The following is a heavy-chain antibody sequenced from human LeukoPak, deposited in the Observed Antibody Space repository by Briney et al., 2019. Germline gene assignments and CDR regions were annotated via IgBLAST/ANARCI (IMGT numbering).Heavy chain of an antibody. V-gene: IGHV3-69-1*01. D-gene: IGHD6-19*01. J-gene: IGHJ5*02. CDR2: IGGDGIA. CDR3: AKDNSIAVAGTDNWFDP. Sequence: GGSLRLSCVASGFTFTDHPMNWVRQAPGKGLEWISYIGGDGIAFYADSVKGRFTASKDDARKSMYLQMNSLRVEDTAVYYCAKDNSIAVAGTDNWFDPWGQGTLVTVSS. CDR1: GFTFTDHP.